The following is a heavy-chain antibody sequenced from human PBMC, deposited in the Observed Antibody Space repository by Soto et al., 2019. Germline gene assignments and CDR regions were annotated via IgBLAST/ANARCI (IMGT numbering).Heavy chain of an antibody. J-gene: IGHJ4*02. CDR1: GGTFSSYA. CDR2: IIPIFGTA. CDR3: ARDSLAYCGGDCYSGFDY. D-gene: IGHD2-21*02. V-gene: IGHV1-69*06. Sequence: QVQLVQSGAEVKKPGSSVKGSCKASGGTFSSYAISWVRQAPGQGLEWMGGIIPIFGTANYAQKFQGRVTITADKSTSTAYMELSSLRSEDTAVYYCARDSLAYCGGDCYSGFDYWGQGTLVTVSS.